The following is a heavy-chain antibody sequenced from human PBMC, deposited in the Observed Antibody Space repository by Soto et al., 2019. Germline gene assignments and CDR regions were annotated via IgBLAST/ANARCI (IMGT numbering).Heavy chain of an antibody. CDR2: IYYSGST. CDR1: GGSISSGGYY. J-gene: IGHJ4*02. V-gene: IGHV4-31*03. CDR3: ARDGPAGWEYFDY. D-gene: IGHD1-26*01. Sequence: QVQLQESGPGLVKPSQTLSLTCTVSGGSISSGGYYWSWIRQHPGKGLEWIGYIYYSGSTYYNPSLKGRVTRSVDTSKNQCSRKLSSVTAADTAVYYCARDGPAGWEYFDYWGQGTLVTVSS.